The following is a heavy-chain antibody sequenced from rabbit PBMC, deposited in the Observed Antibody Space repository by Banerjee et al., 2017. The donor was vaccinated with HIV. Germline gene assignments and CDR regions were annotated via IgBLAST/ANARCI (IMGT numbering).Heavy chain of an antibody. CDR2: IGTGSGST. V-gene: IGHV1S40*01. Sequence: QSLEESGGDLVKPGASLTLTCTASGSDISSYSMCWVRQAPGKGLEWIACIGTGSGSTYYASWAKGRFTISKTSSTTVTLQMTSLTDADTATYFCASRGVSGGYAGYDYAMGLWGPGTLVTVS. D-gene: IGHD6-1*01. J-gene: IGHJ4*01. CDR3: ASRGVSGGYAGYDYAMGL. CDR1: GSDISSYS.